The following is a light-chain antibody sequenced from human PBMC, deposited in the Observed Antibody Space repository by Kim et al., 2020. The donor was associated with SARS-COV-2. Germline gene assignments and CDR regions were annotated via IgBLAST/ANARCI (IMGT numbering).Light chain of an antibody. CDR3: QQYKNWPPYT. J-gene: IGKJ2*01. V-gene: IGKV3-15*01. Sequence: EIVLTQSPATLSVSPGARVTLSCRASQSVGSDLAWYQQKPGQAPRLLIYGASTRSTGIPARFSGSGSGTEFTLTVSSLQSEDFAVYFCQQYKNWPPYTFGQGTKLEI. CDR1: QSVGSD. CDR2: GAS.